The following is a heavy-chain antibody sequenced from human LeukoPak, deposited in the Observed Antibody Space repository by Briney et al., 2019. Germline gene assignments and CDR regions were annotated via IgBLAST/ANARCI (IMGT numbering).Heavy chain of an antibody. D-gene: IGHD2-15*01. Sequence: GGSLRLSCEASGFTFSSYAMSWVRHAPGKGLEWVSVISGSGDSTYYADSVKGRFIISRDNSKNTLYLQMNSLRAEDTAVYYCAKGYCSGGSCYGMDVWGQGTTVTVPS. CDR2: ISGSGDST. CDR1: GFTFSSYA. J-gene: IGHJ6*02. V-gene: IGHV3-23*01. CDR3: AKGYCSGGSCYGMDV.